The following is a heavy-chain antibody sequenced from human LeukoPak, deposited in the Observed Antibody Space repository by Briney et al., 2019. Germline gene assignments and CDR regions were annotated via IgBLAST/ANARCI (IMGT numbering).Heavy chain of an antibody. D-gene: IGHD2-21*02. CDR2: IKSKTDDGTT. V-gene: IGHV3-15*01. CDR3: TTAMVVTAILYFQH. CDR1: GFTFSSYS. J-gene: IGHJ1*01. Sequence: GGSLRLSCAASGFTFSSYSMNWVRQAPGKGLEWVGRIKSKTDDGTTDYAAPVKGRFTISRDDSKNTLYLQMNSLKTEDTAVYYCTTAMVVTAILYFQHWGQGTLVTVSS.